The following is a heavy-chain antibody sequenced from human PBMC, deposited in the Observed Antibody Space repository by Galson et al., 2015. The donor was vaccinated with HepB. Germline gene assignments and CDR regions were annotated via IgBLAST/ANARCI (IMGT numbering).Heavy chain of an antibody. CDR3: ARDPYGETTDY. V-gene: IGHV3-66*02. CDR1: GFTVSSNY. D-gene: IGHD3-10*01. Sequence: SLRLSCAASGFTVSSNYMSWVRQAPGKGLEWVSVIYSGGSTYYADSVKGRFTISRDNSKNTLYLQMNSLRAEDTAVYYCARDPYGETTDYWGQGTLVTVSS. J-gene: IGHJ4*02. CDR2: IYSGGST.